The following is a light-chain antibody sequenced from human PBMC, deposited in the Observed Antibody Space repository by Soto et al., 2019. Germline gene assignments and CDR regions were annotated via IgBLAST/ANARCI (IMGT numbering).Light chain of an antibody. Sequence: DIQMTQSPSTLSASVGDRVTITCRASQSISSWLAWYQQKPGKAPKLLINKASSLESGVPSRFSGSGSGTEFTLTISSLQPDDFATYYCQHFNGYPWTFGQGTKVDIK. CDR3: QHFNGYPWT. CDR2: KAS. CDR1: QSISSW. V-gene: IGKV1-5*03. J-gene: IGKJ1*01.